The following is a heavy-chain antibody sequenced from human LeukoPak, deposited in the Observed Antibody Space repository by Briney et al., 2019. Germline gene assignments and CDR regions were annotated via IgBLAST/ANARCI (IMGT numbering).Heavy chain of an antibody. CDR2: ISSNGGST. V-gene: IGHV3-64*01. J-gene: IGHJ4*02. D-gene: IGHD3-10*01. Sequence: QTGGSLRLSCAASGFTFSSYAMHWVRQAPGKGLEYVSAISSNGGSTYYANSVKGRFTISRDKSKNTLYLQVGSLRAEDMAVYYCARGFPSPDKRPCWGQGTLVTVSS. CDR1: GFTFSSYA. CDR3: ARGFPSPDKRPC.